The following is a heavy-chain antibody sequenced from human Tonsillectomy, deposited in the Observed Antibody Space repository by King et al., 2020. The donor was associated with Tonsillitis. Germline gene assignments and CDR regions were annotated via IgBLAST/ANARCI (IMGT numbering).Heavy chain of an antibody. J-gene: IGHJ4*02. CDR1: GFTVSSNY. CDR3: ARVLSSDFWSSYPFDY. CDR2: IYSDGNT. Sequence: VQLVESGGGLIQPGGSLRLSCAASGFTVSSNYMSWVRQAPGKGLEWVSVIYSDGNTYYADSVKGRFTISRDNSKNTLYLQMNSLRAEDTAVYYCARVLSSDFWSSYPFDYWGQGTLVTVSS. D-gene: IGHD3-3*01. V-gene: IGHV3-53*01.